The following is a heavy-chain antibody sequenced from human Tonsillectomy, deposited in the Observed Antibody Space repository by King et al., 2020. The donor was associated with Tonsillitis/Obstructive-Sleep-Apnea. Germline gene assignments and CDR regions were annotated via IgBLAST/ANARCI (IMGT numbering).Heavy chain of an antibody. CDR3: AKVPLIMGRGIAVDTFDI. V-gene: IGHV3-23*04. J-gene: IGHJ3*02. Sequence: VQLGESGGGLIQPGGSLRLSCAVSGLTFRSYAIRWVRQAPGKGLEGGSGVSRTGDITYHADPVKGRFTISRDNSKNTLYLQMNSLRAEDTAVYYCAKVPLIMGRGIAVDTFDIWGQGTVVTVSS. D-gene: IGHD3-10*01. CDR2: VSRTGDIT. CDR1: GLTFRSYA.